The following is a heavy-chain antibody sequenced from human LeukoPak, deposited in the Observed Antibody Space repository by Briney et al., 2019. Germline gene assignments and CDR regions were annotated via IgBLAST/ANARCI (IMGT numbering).Heavy chain of an antibody. CDR2: ITSSGTYI. J-gene: IGHJ3*02. Sequence: GGSLRLSCATSGFTFNNYNMNWVRQAPRRALEWCSSITSSGTYIFYADSVKGRFTISRDNAKNSLYLQMKSLRAEDTAVYYCAKVQDYYGSGSYYSPDAFDIWGQGTMVTVSS. CDR3: AKVQDYYGSGSYYSPDAFDI. V-gene: IGHV3-21*04. D-gene: IGHD3-10*01. CDR1: GFTFNNYN.